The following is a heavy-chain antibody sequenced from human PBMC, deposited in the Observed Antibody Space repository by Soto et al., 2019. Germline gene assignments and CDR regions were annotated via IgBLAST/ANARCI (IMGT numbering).Heavy chain of an antibody. V-gene: IGHV3-23*01. J-gene: IGHJ4*02. CDR1: GFTFRNYA. Sequence: GGSLRLSCAASGFTFRNYAMSWVRQAPGKGLEWVSAISGSGGNTYYANSVRGRFTISRDYSKTTVNLQMNSLRAEDTAVYYCARGLYYYDSSGYYPEDYFDNWGQGTQFTVSS. CDR3: ARGLYYYDSSGYYPEDYFDN. D-gene: IGHD3-22*01. CDR2: ISGSGGNT.